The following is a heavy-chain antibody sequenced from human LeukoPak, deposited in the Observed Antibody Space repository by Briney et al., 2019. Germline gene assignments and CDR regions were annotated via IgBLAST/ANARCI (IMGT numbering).Heavy chain of an antibody. V-gene: IGHV4-39*07. D-gene: IGHD3-3*01. CDR1: GGSISSSSYY. CDR3: ARDRGYDFWSGYCHFDY. CDR2: IYYSGST. Sequence: SETLSLTCTVSGGSISSSSYYWGWIRQPPGKGLEWIESIYYSGSTYYNPSLKSRVTISVDTSKNQFSLKLSSVTAADTAVYYCARDRGYDFWSGYCHFDYWGQGTLVTVSS. J-gene: IGHJ4*02.